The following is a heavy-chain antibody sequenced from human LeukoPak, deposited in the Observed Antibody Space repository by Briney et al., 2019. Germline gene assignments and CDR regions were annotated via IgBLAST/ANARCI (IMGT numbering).Heavy chain of an antibody. J-gene: IGHJ4*02. D-gene: IGHD3-10*01. CDR2: ISAYNGNT. Sequence: ASVKVSCKASGYTFTSYGISWVRQAPGQGLEWMGWISAYNGNTNYAQKLQGRVTMTTDTSTSTAHMELRSLRSDDTAVYYCAREGTGYYGSGSYYNPLFDYWGQGTLVTVSS. V-gene: IGHV1-18*01. CDR3: AREGTGYYGSGSYYNPLFDY. CDR1: GYTFTSYG.